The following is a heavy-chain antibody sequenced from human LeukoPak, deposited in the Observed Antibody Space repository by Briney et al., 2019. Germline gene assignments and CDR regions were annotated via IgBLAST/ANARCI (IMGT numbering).Heavy chain of an antibody. D-gene: IGHD3-22*01. CDR3: AKRGVVIRVILVGFHKEAYYFDS. CDR1: GIALSNYG. V-gene: IGHV3-23*01. J-gene: IGHJ4*02. Sequence: GGSLRLSCAVSGIALSNYGMSWVRQAPGKGLEWVAGITGSGGSTNYADSVKGRFTISRDNPKNTLYLQMNSLRAEDTAVYFCAKRGVVIRVILVGFHKEAYYFDSWGQGALVTVSS. CDR2: ITGSGGST.